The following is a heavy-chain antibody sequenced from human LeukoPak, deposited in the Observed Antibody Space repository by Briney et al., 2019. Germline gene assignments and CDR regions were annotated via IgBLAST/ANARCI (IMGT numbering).Heavy chain of an antibody. CDR1: GGSFSGYY. J-gene: IGHJ3*02. V-gene: IGHV4-59*01. Sequence: KSSETLSLTCAVYGGSFSGYYWSWIRQPPGKGLEWIGYIYYSGSTNYNPSLKSRVTISVDTSKNQLSLKLSSVTAADTAVYYCARVLSWAFDIWGQGTMVTVSS. CDR3: ARVLSWAFDI. CDR2: IYYSGST. D-gene: IGHD3-16*02.